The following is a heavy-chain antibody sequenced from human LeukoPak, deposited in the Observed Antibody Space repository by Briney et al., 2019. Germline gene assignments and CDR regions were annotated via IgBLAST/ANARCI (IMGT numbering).Heavy chain of an antibody. CDR1: GYTFTSYG. CDR2: ISAYNGNT. J-gene: IGHJ4*02. Sequence: GASVKVSRKASGYTFTSYGISWVGQAPGQGLEWMGWISAYNGNTNYAQKLQGRVTMTTDTSTSTAYMELRSLRSDDTAVYYCARDSSYGIYFDYWGQGTLVTVSS. D-gene: IGHD5-18*01. V-gene: IGHV1-18*01. CDR3: ARDSSYGIYFDY.